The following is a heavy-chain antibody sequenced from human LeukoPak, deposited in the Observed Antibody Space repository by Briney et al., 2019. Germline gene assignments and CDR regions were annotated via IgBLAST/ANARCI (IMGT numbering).Heavy chain of an antibody. CDR1: GGSISNYY. CDR2: IHYSGST. D-gene: IGHD3-22*01. CDR3: ARETYYYDSSGPDAFDI. Sequence: SQTLSLTCTVSGGSISNYYWTWIRQPPGKGLEWIGYIHYSGSTNYNPSIKSRVTISVDTSKNQFSLKLNSVTAADTAVYYCARETYYYDSSGPDAFDIWGQGTMVTVSS. J-gene: IGHJ3*02. V-gene: IGHV4-59*12.